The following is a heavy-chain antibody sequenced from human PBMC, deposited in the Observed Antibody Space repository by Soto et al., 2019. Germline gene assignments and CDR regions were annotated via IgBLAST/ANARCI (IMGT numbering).Heavy chain of an antibody. CDR3: ARASPVVTDV. CDR2: IYYSGST. Sequence: QVQLQESGPGLVKPSQTLSLTCTVSGGSISSGDYYWSWIRQPPGKGLEWIGYIYYSGSTHYNPSLTSRFTIAVATSTTQFSRKLSSVTAAHTAVYYCARASPVVTDVWGQGTTVTVSS. V-gene: IGHV4-30-4*01. J-gene: IGHJ6*02. CDR1: GGSISSGDYY. D-gene: IGHD5-18*01.